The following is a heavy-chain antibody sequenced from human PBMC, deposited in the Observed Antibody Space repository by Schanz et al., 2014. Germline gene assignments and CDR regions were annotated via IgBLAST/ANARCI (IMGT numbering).Heavy chain of an antibody. CDR3: ARDAADFYDILTEEDY. J-gene: IGHJ4*02. Sequence: QIQLVQSGPEVKKPGATVKVSCKASGYIFINSGISWVRQAPGQGLEWMGWINTANGNAKYSANFQGRVTITRDTAASTAYMELSSLRSEDTAVYYCARDAADFYDILTEEDYWGQGTLVTVSS. CDR2: INTANGNA. CDR1: GYIFINSG. D-gene: IGHD3-9*01. V-gene: IGHV1-18*01.